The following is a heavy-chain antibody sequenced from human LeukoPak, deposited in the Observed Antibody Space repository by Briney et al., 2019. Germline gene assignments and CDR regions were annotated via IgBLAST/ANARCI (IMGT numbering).Heavy chain of an antibody. CDR1: GFTFSGSA. CDR2: IRSKANSYAT. CDR3: TRPTRGVVPAALGGYYYYMDV. D-gene: IGHD2-2*01. Sequence: PGGSLRLSCAASGFTFSGSAMLWVRQASGKGLEWVGRIRSKANSYATAYAASVKGRFTISRDDSKNTAYLQMNSLKTEDTAVYYCTRPTRGVVPAALGGYYYYMDVWGKGTTVTVSS. V-gene: IGHV3-73*01. J-gene: IGHJ6*03.